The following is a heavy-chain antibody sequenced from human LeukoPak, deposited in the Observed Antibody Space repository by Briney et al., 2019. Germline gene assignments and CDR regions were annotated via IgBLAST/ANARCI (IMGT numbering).Heavy chain of an antibody. CDR3: AKSRGYSNTSPFDY. Sequence: PGGSLRLSCAASGFTFSSYGMHWVRQAPGKGLEWVSGISGSGGNTYSADSVKGRFTISRDNSRNTLYLQMNSLTAEDTAVYYCAKSRGYSNTSPFDYWGQGTLVAVSS. CDR2: ISGSGGNT. V-gene: IGHV3-23*01. J-gene: IGHJ4*02. CDR1: GFTFSSYG. D-gene: IGHD6-6*01.